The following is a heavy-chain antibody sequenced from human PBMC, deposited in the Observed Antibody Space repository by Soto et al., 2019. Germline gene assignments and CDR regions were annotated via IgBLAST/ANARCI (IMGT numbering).Heavy chain of an antibody. Sequence: LSLTCAVYGGSFSGYYWSWIRQPPGKGLEWIGEINHSGSTNYNPSLKSRVTISVDTSKNQFSLKLSSVTAADTAVYYCARVGGYYDILTGYPRPPDYWGQGTLVTVSA. J-gene: IGHJ4*02. CDR2: INHSGST. V-gene: IGHV4-34*01. CDR1: GGSFSGYY. D-gene: IGHD3-9*01. CDR3: ARVGGYYDILTGYPRPPDY.